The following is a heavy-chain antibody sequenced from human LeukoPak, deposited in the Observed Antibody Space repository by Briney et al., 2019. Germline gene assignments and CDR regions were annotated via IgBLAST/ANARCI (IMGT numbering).Heavy chain of an antibody. V-gene: IGHV4-59*08. Sequence: PSETLSLTCTVSGGSVSGSYWSWIRLLPGKGLEWIGYVYHTGYTNYNPSLRSRATISLDTSKNDVTLNLRSVTAADTAVYYCARHPFATPFDFWGRGTLVTVSS. J-gene: IGHJ4*02. CDR3: ARHPFATPFDF. CDR1: GGSVSGSY. CDR2: VYHTGYT.